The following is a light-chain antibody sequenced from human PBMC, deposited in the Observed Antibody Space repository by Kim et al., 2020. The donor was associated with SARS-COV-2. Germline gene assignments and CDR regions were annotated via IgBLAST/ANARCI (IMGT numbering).Light chain of an antibody. V-gene: IGKV1-5*03. CDR1: HSISDF. CDR2: KAS. J-gene: IGKJ4*01. CDR3: QQYASYPLT. Sequence: AFDGDRDTITCRASHSISDFLAWYQQKPGKAPNLLSYKASSLESGVPSRFSGSASGTEFTLTISSLQPDDFSTYYCQQYASYPLTFGGGTKVDIK.